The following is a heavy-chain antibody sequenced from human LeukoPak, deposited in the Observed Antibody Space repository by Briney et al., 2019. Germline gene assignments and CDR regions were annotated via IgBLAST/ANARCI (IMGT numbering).Heavy chain of an antibody. CDR2: INHSGST. D-gene: IGHD5-12*01. V-gene: IGHV4-34*01. CDR3: ARLPTITFFDY. Sequence: SETLSLTCAVYGGSFSGYYWSWIRQPPGKGLEWIGEINHSGSTNYNPSLKSRVTISVDTSKNQFSLKLSSVTAADTAVYYCARLPTITFFDYWGQGTLVTVSS. J-gene: IGHJ4*02. CDR1: GGSFSGYY.